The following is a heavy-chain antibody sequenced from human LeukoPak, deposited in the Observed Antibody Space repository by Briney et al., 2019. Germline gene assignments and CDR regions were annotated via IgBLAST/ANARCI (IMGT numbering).Heavy chain of an antibody. Sequence: GGSLRLSCAASGFTFSSYGMHWVRQAPGKGLEWVAFIRYDGSNKYYADSVKGRFTISRDNSKNTLYLQMNSLRAEDTAVYYCAKDSMAVAGTILDYWGQGTLVTVSS. V-gene: IGHV3-30*02. D-gene: IGHD6-19*01. CDR2: IRYDGSNK. J-gene: IGHJ4*02. CDR3: AKDSMAVAGTILDY. CDR1: GFTFSSYG.